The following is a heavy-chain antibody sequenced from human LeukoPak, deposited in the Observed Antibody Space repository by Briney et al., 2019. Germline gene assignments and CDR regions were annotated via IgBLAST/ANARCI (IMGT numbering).Heavy chain of an antibody. Sequence: GGSLRLSCAASGFTFSTYDMNWVRQAPGKGLEWVSYISSSSRTISYADSVKGRFTISRDNAKSSLYLQMNSLRAEDTAVYYCARLRYYAMDVWGQGNTVTASS. CDR1: GFTFSTYD. J-gene: IGHJ6*02. CDR2: ISSSSRTI. V-gene: IGHV3-48*01. CDR3: ARLRYYAMDV.